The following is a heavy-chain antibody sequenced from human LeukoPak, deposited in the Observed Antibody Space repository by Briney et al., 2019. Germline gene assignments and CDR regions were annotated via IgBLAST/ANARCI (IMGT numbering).Heavy chain of an antibody. CDR2: IYFTGST. CDR3: ARGRMTFYYDTSGYGDAFDI. J-gene: IGHJ3*02. V-gene: IGHV4-59*01. CDR1: DDSISSYY. Sequence: SETLSLTCTASDDSISSYYWSWIRQPPGKGLEWIGYIYFTGSTNYNPSLKSRVTVSVDTSKSQFSLKLTSVTPADTAVYYCARGRMTFYYDTSGYGDAFDIWGQGTMVTVSS. D-gene: IGHD3-22*01.